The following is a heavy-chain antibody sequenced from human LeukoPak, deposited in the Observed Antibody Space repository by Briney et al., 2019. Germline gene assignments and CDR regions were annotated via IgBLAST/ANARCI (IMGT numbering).Heavy chain of an antibody. CDR2: ISGSGGST. J-gene: IGHJ6*03. V-gene: IGHV3-23*01. Sequence: GGSLRLSCAASGFTFSSYWMIWVRQAPGKGLEWVSAISGSGGSTYYADSVKGRFTISRDNSKHTLYLQTNSLRAEDTAVYYCAKNGGSSSSYYYYYMDVWGKGTTVTVSS. CDR3: AKNGGSSSSYYYYYMDV. CDR1: GFTFSSYW. D-gene: IGHD6-6*01.